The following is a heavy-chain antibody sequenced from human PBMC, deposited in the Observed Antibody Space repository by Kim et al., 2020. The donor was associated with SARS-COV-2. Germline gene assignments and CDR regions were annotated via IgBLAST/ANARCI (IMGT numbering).Heavy chain of an antibody. Sequence: GGSLRLSCAASGFTFTNPWMSWVRQAPGKGLEWVGRIKSKIDGGTTDYAAPVKGRFTISRDDSKNTLYLQMNSLKTEDTAVYYCTTDPIGAYTSGSYLTYWGPGTLVTVSS. D-gene: IGHD3-10*01. J-gene: IGHJ4*02. CDR1: GFTFTNPW. CDR3: TTDPIGAYTSGSYLTY. V-gene: IGHV3-15*01. CDR2: IKSKIDGGTT.